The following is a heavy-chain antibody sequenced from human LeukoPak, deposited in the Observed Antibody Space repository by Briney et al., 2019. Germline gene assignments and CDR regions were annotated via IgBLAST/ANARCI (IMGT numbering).Heavy chain of an antibody. V-gene: IGHV4-59*01. CDR2: IYYSGST. D-gene: IGHD1-20*01. CDR1: GGSISSYY. CDR3: ARTRRDNWNAVRAYYFDY. Sequence: SETLSLTCTVSGGSISSYYWSWIRQPPGKGLKWIGYIYYSGSTNYNPSLKSRVTISVDTSKNQFSLKLSSVTAADTAVYYCARTRRDNWNAVRAYYFDYWGQGTLVTVSS. J-gene: IGHJ4*02.